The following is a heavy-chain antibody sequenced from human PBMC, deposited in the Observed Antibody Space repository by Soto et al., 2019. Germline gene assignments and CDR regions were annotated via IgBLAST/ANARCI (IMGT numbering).Heavy chain of an antibody. CDR3: AHGANRLAPYY. J-gene: IGHJ4*02. V-gene: IGHV2-5*02. Sequence: SGPTLVNPTQTFTLTCTVSGFSLSTRGEGVGWIRQPPGKALEWLALIYWDDDKRYSPSLKSRLTITKDTSKNQVVRIMTNMDPVATATFYCAHGANRLAPYYWGQGTLVTVSS. CDR1: GFSLSTRGEG. CDR2: IYWDDDK. D-gene: IGHD2-21*01.